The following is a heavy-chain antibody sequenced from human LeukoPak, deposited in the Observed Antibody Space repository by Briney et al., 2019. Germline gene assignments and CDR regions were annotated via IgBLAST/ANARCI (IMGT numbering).Heavy chain of an antibody. D-gene: IGHD3-10*01. CDR3: VKGLHRSSPSFDY. V-gene: IGHV3-64D*09. CDR1: GFTFSDYY. Sequence: GGSLRLSCSASGFTFSDYYMDWVRQAPGKGLEYVSAISSNGGSTYYAEPVKGRFTISRDNSKNTLYLQMSGLIPEDTALYYCVKGLHRSSPSFDYWGQGTPVTVSS. J-gene: IGHJ4*02. CDR2: ISSNGGST.